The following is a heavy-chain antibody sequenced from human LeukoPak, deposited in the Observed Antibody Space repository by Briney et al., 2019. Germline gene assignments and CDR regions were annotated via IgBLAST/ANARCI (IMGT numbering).Heavy chain of an antibody. CDR2: IYYSGST. D-gene: IGHD5-18*01. J-gene: IGHJ4*02. CDR1: GGSISSYY. V-gene: IGHV4-39*01. CDR3: ARHAVDTAMAHDY. Sequence: SETLSLTCTVSGGSISSYYWGWIRQPPGKGLEWIGSIYYSGSTYYNPSLKSRVTISVDTSKNQFSLKLSSVTAADTAVYYCARHAVDTAMAHDYWGQGTLVTVSS.